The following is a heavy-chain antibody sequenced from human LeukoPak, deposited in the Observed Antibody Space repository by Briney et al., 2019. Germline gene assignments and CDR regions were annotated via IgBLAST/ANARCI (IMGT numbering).Heavy chain of an antibody. CDR1: GGTFSNYA. D-gene: IGHD4-11*01. CDR2: IIPIFGTA. Sequence: RASVKVSCKASGGTFSNYAISWVRPAPGQGLEWMGGIIPIFGTANYAQKFQGRVTITTDESTGTAYMELSSLRSEDTAVYYCARGGTYSNYVNYFDYWGQGTLVTVSS. CDR3: ARGGTYSNYVNYFDY. V-gene: IGHV1-69*05. J-gene: IGHJ4*02.